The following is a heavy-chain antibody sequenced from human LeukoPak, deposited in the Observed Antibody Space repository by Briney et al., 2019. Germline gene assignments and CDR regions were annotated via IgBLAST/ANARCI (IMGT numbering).Heavy chain of an antibody. Sequence: TGGSLRLSCAASGFTFNYYSMNWVRQAPGKGLEWVSSISHIGSYIYYSDSVKGRFTISRDNAKNSLYLQMNSLRAEDTAVYYCAELGITMIGGVWGKGTTVTISS. D-gene: IGHD3-10*02. J-gene: IGHJ6*04. CDR2: ISHIGSYI. V-gene: IGHV3-21*01. CDR1: GFTFNYYS. CDR3: AELGITMIGGV.